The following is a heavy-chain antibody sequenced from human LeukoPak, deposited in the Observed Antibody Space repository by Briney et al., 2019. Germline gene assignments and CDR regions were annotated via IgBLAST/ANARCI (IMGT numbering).Heavy chain of an antibody. Sequence: PGGSPRLSCAASGFTFSSYGMSWVRQAPGKGLEWVSAISGSGGSTYYADSVKGRFTISRDNSKNTLYLQMNSLRAEDTAVYYCARGGSYLSAFDSCVQATKFTVSS. CDR2: ISGSGGST. CDR1: GFTFSSYG. D-gene: IGHD1-26*01. V-gene: IGHV3-23*01. J-gene: IGHJ3*02. CDR3: ARGGSYLSAFDS.